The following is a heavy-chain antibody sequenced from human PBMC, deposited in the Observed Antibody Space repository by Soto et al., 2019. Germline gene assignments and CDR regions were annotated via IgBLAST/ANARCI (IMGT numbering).Heavy chain of an antibody. V-gene: IGHV4-34*01. CDR1: GVSISSYY. J-gene: IGHJ4*02. CDR2: INHSGST. D-gene: IGHD2-8*02. Sequence: PSETLSLTCTVSGVSISSYYWTWIRQPPGKGLEWIGEINHSGSTNYNPSLKSRVTISVDTSKNQFSLKLTSVTAAETPVYYCARDKITGLFDYWGQGTLVTVST. CDR3: ARDKITGLFDY.